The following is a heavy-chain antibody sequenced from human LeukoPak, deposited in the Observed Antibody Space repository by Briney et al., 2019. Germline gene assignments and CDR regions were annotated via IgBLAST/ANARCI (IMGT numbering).Heavy chain of an antibody. J-gene: IGHJ5*02. Sequence: SETLSLTCNVSGGSISTTTNSWGWAWIRQRPGKGLEWTGSIYYGGSPYYTSSLKSRVTISVDTSKNQFSLKMASLTATDTAVYYCARRPIVGSTGFYFDPWGPGTLVTVSS. V-gene: IGHV4-39*01. D-gene: IGHD1-26*01. CDR2: IYYGGSP. CDR3: ARRPIVGSTGFYFDP. CDR1: GGSISTTTNS.